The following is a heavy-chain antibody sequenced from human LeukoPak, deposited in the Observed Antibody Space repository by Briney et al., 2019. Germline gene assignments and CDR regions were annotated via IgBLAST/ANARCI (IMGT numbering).Heavy chain of an antibody. D-gene: IGHD3-10*01. CDR2: IYHSGST. CDR3: ARAFGRPAPFDY. CDR1: GGSISSGGYY. Sequence: PSETLSLTCTVSGGSISSGGYYWSWIRQPPGKGLEWIGYIYHSGSTYYNPSLKSRVTISVDRSKNQFSLKLSSVTAADTAVYYCARAFGRPAPFDYWGQGTLVTVSS. J-gene: IGHJ4*02. V-gene: IGHV4-30-2*01.